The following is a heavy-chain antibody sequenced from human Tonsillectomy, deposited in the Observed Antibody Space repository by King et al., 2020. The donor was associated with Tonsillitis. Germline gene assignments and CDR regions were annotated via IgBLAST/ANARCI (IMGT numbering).Heavy chain of an antibody. V-gene: IGHV4-34*01. Sequence: VQLQQWGAGLLKPSETLSLTCAVYGGSFSGYYWSWIRQPPGKGLEWIGEINHSGSTNYNPSLKSRVTISVDTSKKQFSLKLSSVTAPDTALYYCARGPYYGSGRNNWFDPWGQGTLVTVSS. CDR1: GGSFSGYY. J-gene: IGHJ5*02. CDR2: INHSGST. CDR3: ARGPYYGSGRNNWFDP. D-gene: IGHD3-10*01.